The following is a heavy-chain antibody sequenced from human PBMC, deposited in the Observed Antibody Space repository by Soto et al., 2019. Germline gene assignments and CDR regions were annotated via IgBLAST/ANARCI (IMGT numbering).Heavy chain of an antibody. Sequence: QVQLVESGGGVVQPGRSLRLSCAASGFTFSSYAMHWVRQAPGKGLERVAVISYDGSNKYYADSEKGRFTISRDNSKNPLYLQMNGLRADDTVVYYCANEYSSSSGFDDWGQGTLVTVSS. V-gene: IGHV3-30*18. CDR2: ISYDGSNK. J-gene: IGHJ4*02. CDR3: ANEYSSSSGFDD. CDR1: GFTFSSYA. D-gene: IGHD6-6*01.